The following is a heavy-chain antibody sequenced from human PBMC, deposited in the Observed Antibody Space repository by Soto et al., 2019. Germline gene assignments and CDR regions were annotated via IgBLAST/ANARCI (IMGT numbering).Heavy chain of an antibody. CDR3: IYIIFLRGRRPNSFVY. D-gene: IGHD1-7*01. CDR2: IRSKPYGGTA. V-gene: IGHV3-49*01. J-gene: IGHJ4*03. Sequence: SLRLSCATSGFSFGDYVMSWFRQAPRKGLESVGFIRSKPYGGTAEYTASVKGRFTISRDDSKSIAYLQMNSLKTEDTAGNYYIYIIFLRGRRPNSFVYRGPGT. CDR1: GFSFGDYV.